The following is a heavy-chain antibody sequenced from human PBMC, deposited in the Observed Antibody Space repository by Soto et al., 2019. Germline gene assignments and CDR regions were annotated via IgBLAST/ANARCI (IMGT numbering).Heavy chain of an antibody. J-gene: IGHJ5*02. CDR3: ARADCSGGSCYSIARWFDP. CDR2: IYYSGGT. Sequence: QVQLQESGPGLVKPSQTLSLTCTVSVGSISRGGNYWTGIGRPPGRALGWMGNIYYSGGTYYNPSLKSRVTISVDTSKNQFSLKLSSVTAADTAVYYCARADCSGGSCYSIARWFDPWGQGTLVTVSS. CDR1: VGSISRGGNY. D-gene: IGHD2-15*01. V-gene: IGHV4-31*03.